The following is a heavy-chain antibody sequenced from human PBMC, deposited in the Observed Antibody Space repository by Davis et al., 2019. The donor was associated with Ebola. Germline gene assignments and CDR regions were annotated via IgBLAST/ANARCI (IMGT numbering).Heavy chain of an antibody. CDR3: ARGRLYYDFWSGFDY. J-gene: IGHJ4*02. V-gene: IGHV3-33*05. D-gene: IGHD3-3*01. CDR1: GYTFTSYY. Sequence: SCKASGYTFTSYYMHWVRQAPGKGLEWVAVISYDGSNKYYADSVKGRFTISRDNSKNTLYLQMNSLRAEDTAVYYCARGRLYYDFWSGFDYWGQGTLVTVSS. CDR2: ISYDGSNK.